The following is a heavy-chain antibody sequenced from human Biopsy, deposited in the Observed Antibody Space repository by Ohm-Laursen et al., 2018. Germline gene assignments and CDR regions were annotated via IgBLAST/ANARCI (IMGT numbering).Heavy chain of an antibody. J-gene: IGHJ5*02. D-gene: IGHD3-3*01. CDR3: ARDLYDFCGGCPFDP. CDR2: TSISGTFT. Sequence: SLRLSCSASGFNFSTYGMSWVRQVAGKGLEWVSGTSISGTFTHYADPVKGRFTISRDNSKNTLYLQMNSLRAEDTAMYYCARDLYDFCGGCPFDPWGQGTLVTVS. CDR1: GFNFSTYG. V-gene: IGHV3-23*05.